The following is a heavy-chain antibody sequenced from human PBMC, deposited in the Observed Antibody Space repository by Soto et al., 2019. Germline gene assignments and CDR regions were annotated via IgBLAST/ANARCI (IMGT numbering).Heavy chain of an antibody. CDR1: GFTFSSYS. J-gene: IGHJ6*02. CDR3: ARDESRVTMIVVADYYYGMDV. V-gene: IGHV3-21*01. D-gene: IGHD3-22*01. Sequence: GGSLRLSCAASGFTFSSYSMNWVRQAPGKGLEWVSSISSSSSYIYYADSVKGRFTISRDNAKNSLYLQMNSLRAEDTAVYYCARDESRVTMIVVADYYYGMDVWGQGTTVTVSS. CDR2: ISSSSSYI.